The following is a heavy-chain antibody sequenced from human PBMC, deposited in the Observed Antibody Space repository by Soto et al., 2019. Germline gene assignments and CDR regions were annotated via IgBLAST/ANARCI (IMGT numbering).Heavy chain of an antibody. CDR1: GGSISSYY. Sequence: PSETLSLTCTVSGGSISSYYWSWIRQPPGKGLEWIGYIYYSGSTNYNPSLKSRVTISVDTSKNQFSLKLSSVTAADTAVYYCARLLGSSGYYLWFDYWGQGTLVTVSS. CDR2: IYYSGST. CDR3: ARLLGSSGYYLWFDY. D-gene: IGHD3-22*01. V-gene: IGHV4-59*08. J-gene: IGHJ4*02.